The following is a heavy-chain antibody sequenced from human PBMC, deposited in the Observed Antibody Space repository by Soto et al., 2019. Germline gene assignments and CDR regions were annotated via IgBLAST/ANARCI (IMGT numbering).Heavy chain of an antibody. D-gene: IGHD2-2*01. CDR3: ARSQGSSTSLEIYYYYYYGMDV. Sequence: QVQLVQSGAEVKKPGSSVKVSCKASGGTFSSYAISWVRQAPGQGLEWMGGIIPISGTANYAQKLQGRVTITADESTSTAYMELSSVRSEDTAVYYCARSQGSSTSLEIYYYYYYGMDVWGQGTTVTVSS. CDR1: GGTFSSYA. CDR2: IIPISGTA. V-gene: IGHV1-69*01. J-gene: IGHJ6*02.